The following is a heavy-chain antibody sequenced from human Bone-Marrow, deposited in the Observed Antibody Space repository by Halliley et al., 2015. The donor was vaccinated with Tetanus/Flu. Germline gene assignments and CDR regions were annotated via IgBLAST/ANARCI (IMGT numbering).Heavy chain of an antibody. J-gene: IGHJ3*02. CDR2: IGTAGVT. V-gene: IGHV3-13*04. Sequence: EWVSVIGTAGVTYYSGSVKGRFTISRENAKNSLYLQMNSLTAGDTGVYYCTREGRAPLDAFDIWGQGAMVTVSS. D-gene: IGHD1-26*01. CDR3: TREGRAPLDAFDI.